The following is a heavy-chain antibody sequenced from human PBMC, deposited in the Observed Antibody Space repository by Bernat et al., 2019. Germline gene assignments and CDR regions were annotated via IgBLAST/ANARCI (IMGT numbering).Heavy chain of an antibody. CDR2: FYYSGST. V-gene: IGHV4-30-4*01. CDR3: ARDMAGTKNSAFDI. D-gene: IGHD6-19*01. Sequence: QGQLQESGPGLVKPSQTLSLTCTVSGGSISSGDYYWSWIRQPPGKGLEWIGYFYYSGSTYYNPSLKSRVTIPVETSKNQFALKLSSVTAADTAVYYCARDMAGTKNSAFDIWGQVTMVTVSS. J-gene: IGHJ3*02. CDR1: GGSISSGDYY.